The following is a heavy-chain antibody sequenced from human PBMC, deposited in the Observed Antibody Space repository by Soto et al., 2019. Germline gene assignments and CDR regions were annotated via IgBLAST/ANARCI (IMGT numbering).Heavy chain of an antibody. CDR1: GGTFSSYT. Sequence: QVQLVQSGAEVKKPGSSVKVSCKASGGTFSSYTISWVRQAPGQGLEWMGRIIPILGIAKYAQKFQGRVTITADKSTSTAYMELCSLRSEDTAVYYCASLPVADVDFDIWGQGTMVTVSS. J-gene: IGHJ3*02. D-gene: IGHD6-19*01. CDR3: ASLPVADVDFDI. V-gene: IGHV1-69*02. CDR2: IIPILGIA.